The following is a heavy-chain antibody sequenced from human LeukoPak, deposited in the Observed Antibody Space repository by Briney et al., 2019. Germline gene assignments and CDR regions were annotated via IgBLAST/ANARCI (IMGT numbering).Heavy chain of an antibody. CDR3: ARSKSWAHADS. CDR2: IHQTGST. CDR1: GYSTSGGYY. Sequence: PSETLSLTCTVLGYSTSGGYYWGWIRQSPGKGLEWIGSIHQTGSTYYNPSLQSRVTISLDTSKSRSSLRLPSVTAADTAVYFCARSKSWAHADSWGQGTLVTVSS. J-gene: IGHJ4*02. D-gene: IGHD1-26*01. V-gene: IGHV4-38-2*02.